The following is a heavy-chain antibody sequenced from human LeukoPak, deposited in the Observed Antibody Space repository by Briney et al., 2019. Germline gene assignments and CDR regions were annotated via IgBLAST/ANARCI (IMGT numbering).Heavy chain of an antibody. J-gene: IGHJ3*02. CDR2: ISGSGNST. CDR1: GFTFSSYA. D-gene: IGHD2-21*01. CDR3: ATSMAQDVDAFHI. Sequence: GGSLRLSCAASGFTFSSYAMSWVRQAPGKRLEWVSGISGSGNSTDYADSVKGRFTISRDNAKNSLYLQMNNLRAEDTAMFYCATSMAQDVDAFHIWGQGTMVTVSS. V-gene: IGHV3-23*01.